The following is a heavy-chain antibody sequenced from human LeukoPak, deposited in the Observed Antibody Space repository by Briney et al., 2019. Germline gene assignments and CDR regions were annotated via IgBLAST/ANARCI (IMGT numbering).Heavy chain of an antibody. CDR3: ARESDSSGHPYWYFDL. Sequence: SETLSLTCTVSGGSISSYYWSWIRRPAGKGLEWIGRIYTSGSTNYNPSLKSRVTMSVDTSKNQFSLKLSSVTAADTAVYYCARESDSSGHPYWYFDLWGRGTLVTVSS. CDR2: IYTSGST. V-gene: IGHV4-4*07. CDR1: GGSISSYY. J-gene: IGHJ2*01. D-gene: IGHD3-22*01.